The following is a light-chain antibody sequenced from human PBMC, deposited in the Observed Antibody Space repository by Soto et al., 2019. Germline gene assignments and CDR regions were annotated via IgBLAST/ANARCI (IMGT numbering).Light chain of an antibody. J-gene: IGLJ2*01. CDR1: SSDIGGYNY. CDR2: EVS. CDR3: GSSAGNNDLV. Sequence: QSALTQPPSASGSPGQSVTISCTGTSSDIGGYNYVSWYQQHPGRSPKLMIYEVSQRPSGVPDRFSGSKSGNTASLTVSGLQAEDEADYYCGSSAGNNDLVFGGGTKVTVL. V-gene: IGLV2-8*01.